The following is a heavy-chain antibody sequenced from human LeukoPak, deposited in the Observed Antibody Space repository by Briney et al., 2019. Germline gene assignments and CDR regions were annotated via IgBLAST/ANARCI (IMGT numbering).Heavy chain of an antibody. Sequence: GGSLRLSCAASGFNFSSHWMRWVRQAPGKGLEWVGNIKKDGGEIFYAKSVKGRFTISRDNAKNAVYLQMSSLRGEDTALYYCARDRRAASAPDYWGQGTLVTVSS. CDR1: GFNFSSHW. CDR3: ARDRRAASAPDY. J-gene: IGHJ4*02. D-gene: IGHD6-13*01. V-gene: IGHV3-7*01. CDR2: IKKDGGEI.